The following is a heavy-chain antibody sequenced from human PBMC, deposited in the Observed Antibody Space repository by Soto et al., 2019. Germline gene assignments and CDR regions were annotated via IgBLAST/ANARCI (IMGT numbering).Heavy chain of an antibody. V-gene: IGHV1-2*02. CDR3: ARVKGVAVPCFDY. D-gene: IGHD6-19*01. J-gene: IGHJ4*02. Sequence: ASVKVSCKASGYTFTGYYMHWVRQAPGQGLEWMGWINPNSGGTNYAQKFQGRVTMTRDASISTAYMELSRLRSDDTAVYYCARVKGVAVPCFDYWGQGTLVTVSS. CDR1: GYTFTGYY. CDR2: INPNSGGT.